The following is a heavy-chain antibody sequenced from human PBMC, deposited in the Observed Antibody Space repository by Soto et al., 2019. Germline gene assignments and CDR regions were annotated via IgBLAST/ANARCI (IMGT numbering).Heavy chain of an antibody. CDR3: ARDHRWGYEYGDYGDS. J-gene: IGHJ5*01. D-gene: IGHD4-17*01. CDR2: MHRNGNST. V-gene: IGHV3-20*04. CDR1: GFSLDEYG. Sequence: EVQLVESWGGVVRPGGSLRLACVVSGFSLDEYGMSWVRQAPGKWPEWVSGMHRNGNSTGYADSVKGRFTISRDDDKNSLYLQMNSLRAEDTAFYYCARDHRWGYEYGDYGDSWGHGTLVTVSS.